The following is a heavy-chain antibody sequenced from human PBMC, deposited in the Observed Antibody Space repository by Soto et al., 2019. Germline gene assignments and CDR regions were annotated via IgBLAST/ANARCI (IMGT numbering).Heavy chain of an antibody. J-gene: IGHJ6*02. V-gene: IGHV3-23*01. CDR3: ATDTSTWYGGLDFYAMDV. Sequence: EVQLLESGGGLVQPGGSLRLSCAASGFTFSSYAMSWVRQAPGKGLEWVSAISSSGSSTYYADSVKGRFTISSDNSKNTLYLQMNSLRAEDTAVYYCATDTSTWYGGLDFYAMDVWGQGTTVTVS. D-gene: IGHD6-13*01. CDR2: ISSSGSST. CDR1: GFTFSSYA.